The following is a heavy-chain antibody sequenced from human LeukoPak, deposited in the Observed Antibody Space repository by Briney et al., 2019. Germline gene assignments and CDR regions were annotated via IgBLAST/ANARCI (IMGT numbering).Heavy chain of an antibody. V-gene: IGHV4-61*09. CDR3: ARGEPGYRPIAAAGSDLYFDY. CDR1: GGSISSGRYC. J-gene: IGHJ4*02. D-gene: IGHD6-13*01. CDR2: IHTSGNT. Sequence: SETLSLTCTVSGGSISSGRYCWSWIRQPAGKGLEWIGHIHTSGNTNYNPSLKSRLTISVDTSKNQFSLKLSSVTAADTAVYYCARGEPGYRPIAAAGSDLYFDYWGQGTLVTVSS.